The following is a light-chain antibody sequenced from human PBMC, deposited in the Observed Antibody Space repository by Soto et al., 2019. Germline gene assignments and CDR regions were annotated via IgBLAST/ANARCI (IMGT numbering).Light chain of an antibody. CDR3: QSYDSSISGHYV. CDR1: RSNIRAGYD. V-gene: IGLV1-40*01. CDR2: GNN. J-gene: IGLJ1*01. Sequence: QSVMALPPSVSAAPGQTENSASPGSRSNIRAGYDLDRYQQLRGTVPKLLIYGNNNRPSGVPDRFSGSKSGTSASLAITGLQAEDDADYYCQSYDSSISGHYVFGTGTTVTVL.